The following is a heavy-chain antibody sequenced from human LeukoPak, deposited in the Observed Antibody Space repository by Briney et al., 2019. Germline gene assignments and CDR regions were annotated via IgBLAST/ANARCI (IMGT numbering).Heavy chain of an antibody. D-gene: IGHD3-10*01. CDR3: ARERFGSIGLWY. CDR1: GYTFSTYD. J-gene: IGHJ4*02. CDR2: MNPNSANT. V-gene: IGHV1-8*03. Sequence: ASVKVSCKTSGYTFSTYDINWLRQAAGQGLEWMGWMNPNSANTGYAQKFQGRVTITRNTSISTAYMELSSLRSEDTAVYYCARERFGSIGLWYWGQGTLVTVSS.